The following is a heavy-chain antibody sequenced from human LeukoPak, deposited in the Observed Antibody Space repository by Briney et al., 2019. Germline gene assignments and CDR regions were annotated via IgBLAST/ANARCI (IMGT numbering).Heavy chain of an antibody. CDR2: IYYSGST. CDR1: GGSISSSSYY. Sequence: SETLSLTCTVSGGSISSSSYYWGWIRQPPGKGLEWIGSIYYSGSTYYNPSLKSRVTISVDTSKNQFSLKLSSVTAADTAVYYCARSLIATTVTTLPPEDNWFDPWGQGTLVTVSS. V-gene: IGHV4-39*07. CDR3: ARSLIATTVTTLPPEDNWFDP. D-gene: IGHD4-17*01. J-gene: IGHJ5*02.